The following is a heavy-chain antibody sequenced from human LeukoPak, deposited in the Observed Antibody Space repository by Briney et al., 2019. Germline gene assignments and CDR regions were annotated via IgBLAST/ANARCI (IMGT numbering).Heavy chain of an antibody. V-gene: IGHV4-59*01. CDR1: GGSISSYY. Sequence: PSETLSLTCIVSGGSISSYYWTWIRQPPGKGLEWIGNIYNTGSTNYNPSLKSRVTISVDTSKNQFSLKLSSVTAADTAVYYCTREAYCGGGSCYSGVCDPWGQGTLVTVSS. J-gene: IGHJ5*02. CDR2: IYNTGST. D-gene: IGHD2-15*01. CDR3: TREAYCGGGSCYSGVCDP.